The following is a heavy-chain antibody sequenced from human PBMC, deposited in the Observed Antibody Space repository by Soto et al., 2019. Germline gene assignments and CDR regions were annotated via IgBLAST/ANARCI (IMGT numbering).Heavy chain of an antibody. CDR2: ISAYNGNT. CDR1: GYTFTSYG. J-gene: IGHJ6*02. CDR3: AREISLTTIVVVPAAPFNYYYYGMDV. V-gene: IGHV1-18*01. Sequence: ASVKVSCKASGYTFTSYGISWVRQAPGQGLEWMGWISAYNGNTNYAQKLQGRVTMTTDTSTSTAYMELRSLRSDDTAVYYCAREISLTTIVVVPAAPFNYYYYGMDVWGQGTTVTVSS. D-gene: IGHD2-2*01.